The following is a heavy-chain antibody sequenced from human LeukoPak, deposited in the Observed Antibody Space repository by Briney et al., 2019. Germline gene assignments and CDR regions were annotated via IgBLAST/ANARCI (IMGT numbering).Heavy chain of an antibody. D-gene: IGHD3-22*01. CDR1: GFPFSDFH. CDR3: ARVRPGSSGSYYRTS. Sequence: GGSLRLSCVGAGFPFSDFHMRWIRQAPGKGLMWGSYITSGGGFKYYADSVKGRFSISRDDSKNSVFLQMNSLRVEDTAVYYCARVRPGSSGSYYRTSWGQGTLVTVSS. V-gene: IGHV3-11*04. CDR2: ITSGGGFK. J-gene: IGHJ4*02.